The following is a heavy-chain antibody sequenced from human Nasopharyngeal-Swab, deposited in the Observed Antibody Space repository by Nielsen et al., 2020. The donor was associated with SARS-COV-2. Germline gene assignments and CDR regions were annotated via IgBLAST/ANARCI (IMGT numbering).Heavy chain of an antibody. CDR1: GFTFSSYS. D-gene: IGHD1-26*01. J-gene: IGHJ4*02. Sequence: GGSLRLSCAASGFTFSSYSMNWVRQAPGKGLEWVSSISSSSSYIYYADSVKGRFTISRDNAKNSLYLQMNSLRAEDTAVYYCARDGGATIFDYWGQGTLVTVPS. V-gene: IGHV3-21*01. CDR2: ISSSSSYI. CDR3: ARDGGATIFDY.